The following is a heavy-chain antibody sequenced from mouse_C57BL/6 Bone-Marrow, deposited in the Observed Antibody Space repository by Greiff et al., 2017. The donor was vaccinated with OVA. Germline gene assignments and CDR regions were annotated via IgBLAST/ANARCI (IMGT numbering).Heavy chain of an antibody. CDR2: INPYNGGT. Sequence: VQLQQSGPVLVKPGASVKMSCKASGYTFTDYYMNWVKQSHGKSLEWIGVINPYNGGTSYNQKFKGKATLTVDKSSSTAYMELNSLTSEDSAVYYCAREGGNYVPDYWGQGTTLTVSS. CDR1: GYTFTDYY. J-gene: IGHJ2*01. CDR3: AREGGNYVPDY. V-gene: IGHV1-19*01. D-gene: IGHD2-1*01.